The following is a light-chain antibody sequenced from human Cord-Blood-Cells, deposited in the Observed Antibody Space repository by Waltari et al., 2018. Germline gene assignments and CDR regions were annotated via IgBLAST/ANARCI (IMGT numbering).Light chain of an antibody. J-gene: IGLJ3*02. CDR2: RNN. Sequence: QSVLTQPPSASGTPGQRVTISCSGSSSNIGSNYVYCYQQLPGTAPKLLIYRNNQRPSGVPDLFSGSKSGTSPSLAISGLRSEDEADYYCAAWDDSLSGWVVGGGTKLTVL. CDR3: AAWDDSLSGWV. CDR1: SSNIGSNY. V-gene: IGLV1-47*01.